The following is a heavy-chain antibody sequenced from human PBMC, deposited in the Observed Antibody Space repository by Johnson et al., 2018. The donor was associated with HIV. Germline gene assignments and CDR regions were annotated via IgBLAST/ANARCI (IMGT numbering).Heavy chain of an antibody. J-gene: IGHJ3*01. Sequence: QVQLVESGGGVVQPGRSLRLSCAASGFTFSTYDMHWVRQAPGKGLEWVAIIWYDGKNKYYADSVKGRFTLSRDNSKNTLDLQMNSLTIEDTAVFYCAKTRMGGILDAFDLWGQGTMVIVS. D-gene: IGHD3-10*01. CDR2: IWYDGKNK. CDR3: AKTRMGGILDAFDL. V-gene: IGHV3-33*06. CDR1: GFTFSTYD.